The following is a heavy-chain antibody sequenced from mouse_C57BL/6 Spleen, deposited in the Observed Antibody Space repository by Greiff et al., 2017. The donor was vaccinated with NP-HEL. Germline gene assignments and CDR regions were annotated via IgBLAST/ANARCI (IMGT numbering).Heavy chain of an antibody. CDR2: IYPGSGST. D-gene: IGHD2-5*01. V-gene: IGHV1-55*01. CDR3: ARRAYYSNYFDY. CDR1: GYTFTSYW. Sequence: QVQLQQPGAELVKPGASVKMSCKASGYTFTSYWITWVKQRPGQGLEWIGDIYPGSGSTNYNEKFKSKATLTVDTSSSTAYMQLSSLTSEDSAVYYCARRAYYSNYFDYWGQGTTLTVSS. J-gene: IGHJ2*01.